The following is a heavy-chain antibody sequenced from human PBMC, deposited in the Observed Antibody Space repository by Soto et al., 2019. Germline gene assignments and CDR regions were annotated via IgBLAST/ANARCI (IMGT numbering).Heavy chain of an antibody. D-gene: IGHD3-16*01. CDR1: GFTFTNAW. J-gene: IGHJ4*01. CDR2: IKGKSGGGTT. CDR3: TTDRGLAEALVFDS. V-gene: IGHV3-15*01. Sequence: GGSLRLSCVASGFTFTNAWMTWVRQAPGKGLELIGRIKGKSGGGTTDYTASLEGRFSMSRDDSANTLYLQMNRLGTEDTAVYYCTTDRGLAEALVFDSWGQGTLVTVSS.